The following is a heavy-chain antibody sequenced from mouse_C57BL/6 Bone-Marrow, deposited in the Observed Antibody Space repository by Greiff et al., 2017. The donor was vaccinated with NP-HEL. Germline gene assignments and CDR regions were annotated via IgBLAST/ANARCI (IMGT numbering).Heavy chain of an antibody. J-gene: IGHJ2*01. CDR2: IWSGGST. V-gene: IGHV2-2*01. CDR3: ARTGGWYYFDY. CDR1: GFSLTSYG. D-gene: IGHD1-1*02. Sequence: QVHVKQSGPGLVQPSQSLSITCTVSGFSLTSYGVHWVRQSPGKGLEWLGVIWSGGSTDYNAAFISRLSISKDNSKSQVFFKMNSLQADDTAIYYCARTGGWYYFDYWGQGTTLTVSS.